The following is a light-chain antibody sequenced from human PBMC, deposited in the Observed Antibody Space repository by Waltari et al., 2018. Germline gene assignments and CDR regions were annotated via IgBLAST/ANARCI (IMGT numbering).Light chain of an antibody. V-gene: IGLV5-45*01. Sequence: PVGPPHVLVRYRSESDNPRGSGVPSRCSGSNETSANAGILLISGLQSEYEAEYYCMILHNNAVVFGGGTKLTVL. CDR2: YRSESDN. J-gene: IGLJ3*02. CDR3: MILHNNAVV.